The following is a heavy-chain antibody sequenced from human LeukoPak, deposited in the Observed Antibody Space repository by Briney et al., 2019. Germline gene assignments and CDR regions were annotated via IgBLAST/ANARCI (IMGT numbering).Heavy chain of an antibody. Sequence: ASVKVSCKASGYTFTGYYVHWVRQAPGQGLEWMGWINPNTGDTNYAQKFQGRVTMTRDTSINTAYMDLSGLRSDDTAVYYCSRYYRYFDYWGQGTLVPSPQ. V-gene: IGHV1-2*02. D-gene: IGHD3-10*01. J-gene: IGHJ4*02. CDR2: INPNTGDT. CDR1: GYTFTGYY. CDR3: SRYYRYFDY.